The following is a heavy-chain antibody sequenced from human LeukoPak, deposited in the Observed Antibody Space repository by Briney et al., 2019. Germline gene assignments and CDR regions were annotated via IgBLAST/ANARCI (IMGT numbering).Heavy chain of an antibody. J-gene: IGHJ4*02. D-gene: IGHD5-12*01. CDR2: ISGDGGST. CDR1: GFTFDDYA. V-gene: IGHV3-43*02. Sequence: GGSLRLSCAASGFTFDDYAMHWVRQAPGKGLEWVSLISGDGGSTYYADSVKGRFTISRDNSKNSLYLQMNSLRTEDTAFYYCAKVAGKVATIFFDYWGQGTLVTVSS. CDR3: AKVAGKVATIFFDY.